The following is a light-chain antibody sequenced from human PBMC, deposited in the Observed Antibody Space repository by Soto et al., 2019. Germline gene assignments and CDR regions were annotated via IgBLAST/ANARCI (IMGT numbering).Light chain of an antibody. CDR2: EDN. Sequence: SSELTQPPSVSVSPGQTASITCSGDELGDKYVCWYQQKPGQSPVLVIYEDNKRPSGIPERFSGSNSGNTATLTISETQTMDEANYYCPAWDSSTARFGTGTKLTVL. CDR1: ELGDKY. CDR3: PAWDSSTAR. V-gene: IGLV3-1*01. J-gene: IGLJ1*01.